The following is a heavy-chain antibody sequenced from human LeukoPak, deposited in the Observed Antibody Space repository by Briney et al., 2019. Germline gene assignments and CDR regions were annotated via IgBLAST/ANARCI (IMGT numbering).Heavy chain of an antibody. CDR2: IYYSGST. V-gene: IGHV4-59*01. D-gene: IGHD6-19*01. J-gene: IGHJ6*02. Sequence: SETLSLTCTVSGGSISSYYWSWIRQPPGKGLEWIGYIYYSGSTNYNPSLKSRVTISVDTSKNQFSLKLSSVTAADTAVYYCARAEGIAVAGTHYYYGMDVWGQGTTVTVSS. CDR1: GGSISSYY. CDR3: ARAEGIAVAGTHYYYGMDV.